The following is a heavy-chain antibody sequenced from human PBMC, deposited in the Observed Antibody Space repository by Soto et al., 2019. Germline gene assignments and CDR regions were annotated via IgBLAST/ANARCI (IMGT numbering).Heavy chain of an antibody. V-gene: IGHV5-51*01. J-gene: IGHJ6*02. D-gene: IGHD3-3*01. CDR1: GYRFINYE. Sequence: PGGALKISCKGPGYRFINYEIDWVRQMPGKGLEWMGIIYPGDSDTRYSPSFQGQVTISADKSINSVYLQWSSLKASDTATYYCARLGFNYDFLSGYYNVHHDYGIDVWGQGTTVTVSS. CDR3: ARLGFNYDFLSGYYNVHHDYGIDV. CDR2: IYPGDSDT.